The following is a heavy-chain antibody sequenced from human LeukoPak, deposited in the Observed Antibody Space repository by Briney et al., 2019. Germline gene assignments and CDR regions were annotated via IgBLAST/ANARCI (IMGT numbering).Heavy chain of an antibody. D-gene: IGHD5-24*01. V-gene: IGHV1-46*03. Sequence: GASVKVSCKASGYTFTSYYMHWVRQAPGQGLEWMGIINPSGGSTSYAQKFQGRVTMTRDTSTSTVYMELSSLRSEDTAVYYCARDSPQLQGRYYFDYWGQGTLVTVSS. CDR1: GYTFTSYY. CDR3: ARDSPQLQGRYYFDY. CDR2: INPSGGST. J-gene: IGHJ4*02.